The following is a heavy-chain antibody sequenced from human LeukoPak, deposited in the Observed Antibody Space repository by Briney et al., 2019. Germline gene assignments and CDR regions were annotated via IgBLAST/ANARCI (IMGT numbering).Heavy chain of an antibody. CDR1: GYTFTNYG. Sequence: ASVKVSCKVSGYTFTNYGIGWVRQAPGQGLEWMGWISAYNGHTNYAQKFQGRVTMTTDTSTSTAYVELRSLRSDDTAIYYCARALYSDYYSYLNWFDPWGQGTLVTVSS. J-gene: IGHJ5*02. V-gene: IGHV1-18*01. CDR3: ARALYSDYYSYLNWFDP. D-gene: IGHD5-12*01. CDR2: ISAYNGHT.